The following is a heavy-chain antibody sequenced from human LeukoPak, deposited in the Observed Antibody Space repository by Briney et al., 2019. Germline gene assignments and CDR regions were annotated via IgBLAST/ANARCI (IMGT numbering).Heavy chain of an antibody. V-gene: IGHV4-30-4*01. CDR1: GGSISSGDYY. Sequence: SETLSLTCTVSGGSISSGDYYWSWIRQPPGKGLEWIGYIYYSGSTYYNPSLKSRVTISVDTSKNQFSLKLSSVTAADTAVYYCARDGGTYYYGSGRSPLDYWGQGTLVTVSS. D-gene: IGHD3-10*01. J-gene: IGHJ4*02. CDR2: IYYSGST. CDR3: ARDGGTYYYGSGRSPLDY.